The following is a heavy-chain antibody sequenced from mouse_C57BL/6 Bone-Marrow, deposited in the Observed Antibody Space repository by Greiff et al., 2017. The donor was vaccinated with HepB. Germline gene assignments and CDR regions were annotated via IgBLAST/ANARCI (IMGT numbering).Heavy chain of an antibody. D-gene: IGHD2-4*01. CDR1: GYTFTSYW. CDR2: IHPNSGST. J-gene: IGHJ4*01. CDR3: SIYYDLYYHAMDY. V-gene: IGHV1-64*01. Sequence: QVQLQQPGAELVKPGASVKLSCKASGYTFTSYWMHWVKQRPGQGLEWIGMIHPNSGSTNYNEKFKSKATLTVDKSSSTAYMQLSSLTSEDSAVYYCSIYYDLYYHAMDYWGQGTSVTVSS.